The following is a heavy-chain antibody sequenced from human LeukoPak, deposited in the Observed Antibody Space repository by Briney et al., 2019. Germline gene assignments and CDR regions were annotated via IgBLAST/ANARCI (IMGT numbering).Heavy chain of an antibody. J-gene: IGHJ4*02. V-gene: IGHV1-69*01. CDR2: IIPIFGTA. CDR3: ARDLTGYCSSTSCQENDY. Sequence: SVKVSCKASGGTFSSYAISWVRQAPGQGLEWMGGIIPIFGTANYAQKFQGRVTITADESTSTAYMELSSLRSEDTAVYYCARDLTGYCSSTSCQENDYWGQGTLVTVSS. D-gene: IGHD2-2*01. CDR1: GGTFSSYA.